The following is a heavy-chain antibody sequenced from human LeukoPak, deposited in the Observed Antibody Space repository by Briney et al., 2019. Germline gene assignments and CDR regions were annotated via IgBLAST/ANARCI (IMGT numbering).Heavy chain of an antibody. J-gene: IGHJ6*02. CDR2: IYYSGST. V-gene: IGHV4-30-4*01. CDR3: ARDSARTTPRPNYYYYGMDV. Sequence: PSETLSLTCTVSGGSISSGDYYWSWIRQPPGKGLEWIGYIYYSGSTYYNPSLKSRVTISVDTSKNQFSLKLSSVTAADTAVYYCARDSARTTPRPNYYYYGMDVWGQGTTVTVSS. D-gene: IGHD1-1*01. CDR1: GGSISSGDYY.